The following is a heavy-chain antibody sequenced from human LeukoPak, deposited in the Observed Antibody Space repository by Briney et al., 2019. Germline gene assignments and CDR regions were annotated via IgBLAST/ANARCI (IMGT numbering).Heavy chain of an antibody. CDR3: TTWRFGECY. Sequence: PGGSLRLSCAASGFTFGNYWMTWVRQAPGKGLEWVANINEDGRMKYYVDSFKGRSTVSRDNAKNSLYLQMNSLRAEDTAIYYCTTWRFGECYWGQGTLVTVSS. J-gene: IGHJ4*02. D-gene: IGHD3-10*01. CDR2: INEDGRMK. CDR1: GFTFGNYW. V-gene: IGHV3-7*01.